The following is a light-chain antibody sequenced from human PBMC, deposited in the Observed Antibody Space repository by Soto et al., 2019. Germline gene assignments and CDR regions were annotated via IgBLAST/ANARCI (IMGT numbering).Light chain of an antibody. CDR3: AAGDDSLNGHVV. J-gene: IGLJ2*01. Sequence: QSVLTQPPSASGTPGQRVTISCSGSTSNIGNNVVNWYQQRPGTAPKLLISTNNQRPSGVPDRFSGSKSGTSASLTITGLQSDDEADYYCAAGDDSLNGHVVFGGGTKLTVL. V-gene: IGLV1-44*01. CDR1: TSNIGNNV. CDR2: TNN.